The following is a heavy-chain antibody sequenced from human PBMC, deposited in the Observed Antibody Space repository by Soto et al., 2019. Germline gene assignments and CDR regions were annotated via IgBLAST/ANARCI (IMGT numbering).Heavy chain of an antibody. CDR1: GFTFHSYG. CDR2: IWYDGNNK. CDR3: ARGNSSPDY. Sequence: QVQLVESGGGVVQPGRSLRLSCAASGFTFHSYGMHWVRQAPGKGLEWVAVIWYDGNNKYYADSVKGRFTISRDNSKNTLYLQMNSLRAEDTAVYYCARGNSSPDYWGQGTLVTVSS. V-gene: IGHV3-33*01. D-gene: IGHD6-6*01. J-gene: IGHJ4*02.